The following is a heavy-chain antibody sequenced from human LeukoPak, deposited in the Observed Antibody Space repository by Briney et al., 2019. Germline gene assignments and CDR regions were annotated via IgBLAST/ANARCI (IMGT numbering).Heavy chain of an antibody. V-gene: IGHV1-18*01. J-gene: IGHJ6*03. CDR2: ISAYNGNT. Sequence: ASVKVSCKASGYTFTSYGISWVRQAPGQGLEWMGWISAYNGNTNYAQKLQGRVTMTTDTSTSTAYMELRSLRSEDTAVYYCARDQVAAAGTSYYYYMDVWGKGTTVTVSS. CDR1: GYTFTSYG. D-gene: IGHD6-13*01. CDR3: ARDQVAAAGTSYYYYMDV.